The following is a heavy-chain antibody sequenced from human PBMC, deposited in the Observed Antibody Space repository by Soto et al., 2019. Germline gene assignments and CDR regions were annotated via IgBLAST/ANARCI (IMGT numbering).Heavy chain of an antibody. CDR3: ARDSAVAGTPRREAFDI. Sequence: SVKVSCKASGGTFSSYAISWVRQAPGQGLEWMGGIIPIFGTANYAQKFQGRVTITADESTSTAYMELSSLRSEDTAVYYCARDSAVAGTPRREAFDIWGQGTMVTVS. CDR1: GGTFSSYA. J-gene: IGHJ3*02. D-gene: IGHD6-19*01. CDR2: IIPIFGTA. V-gene: IGHV1-69*13.